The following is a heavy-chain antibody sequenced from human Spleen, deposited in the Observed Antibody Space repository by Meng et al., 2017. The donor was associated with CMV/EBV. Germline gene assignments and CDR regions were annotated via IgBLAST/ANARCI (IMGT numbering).Heavy chain of an antibody. CDR1: GDSISGYY. J-gene: IGHJ6*02. CDR2: IYYSGST. V-gene: IGHV4-59*01. Sequence: GSLRLSCTVSGDSISGYYWTWIRQPPGKGLEWIGYIYYSGSTNYNPSLESRLTISVHASKNQFSLRLSSVTAADTAVYFCARDIGYSYGSDYYYYGLDVWGQGTTVTVSS. CDR3: ARDIGYSYGSDYYYYGLDV. D-gene: IGHD5-18*01.